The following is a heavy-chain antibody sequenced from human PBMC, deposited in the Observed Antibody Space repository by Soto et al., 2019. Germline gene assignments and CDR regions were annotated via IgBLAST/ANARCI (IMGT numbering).Heavy chain of an antibody. D-gene: IGHD3-16*02. CDR3: ARDGQDYDYVWGSYRFAY. CDR2: IKQDGSEK. V-gene: IGHV3-7*03. J-gene: IGHJ4*02. Sequence: EVQLVESGGGLVQPGGSLRLSCAASGFTFSSYWMSWVRQAPGKGLEWVANIKQDGSEKYYVDSVKGRFTISRDNAKNSLYLQMNSLRAEDTAVYYGARDGQDYDYVWGSYRFAYWGQGTLVTVSS. CDR1: GFTFSSYW.